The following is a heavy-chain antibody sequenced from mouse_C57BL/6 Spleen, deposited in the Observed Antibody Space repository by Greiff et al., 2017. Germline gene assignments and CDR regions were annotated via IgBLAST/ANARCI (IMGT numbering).Heavy chain of an antibody. CDR3: ARGGYYPYWYFDV. Sequence: EVKLQQSGPELVKPGASVKMSCKASGYTFTDYNMHWVKQSHGKSLEWIGYINPNNGGTSYNQKFKGKATLTVNKSSSTAYMELRSLTSEDSAVYYCARGGYYPYWYFDVWGTGTTVTVSS. J-gene: IGHJ1*03. CDR1: GYTFTDYN. D-gene: IGHD2-3*01. V-gene: IGHV1-22*01. CDR2: INPNNGGT.